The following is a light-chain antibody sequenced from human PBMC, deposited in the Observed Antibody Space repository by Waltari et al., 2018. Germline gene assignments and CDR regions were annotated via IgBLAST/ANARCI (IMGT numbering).Light chain of an antibody. Sequence: DIQMTQSPSSLSASVGDRVTITCRASQSISSYLNWYQQKPGKAPTLRIYAASSLQSGVPSRLSGSGSGTDFTLTISSLQPEEFATYYCQQSYSTLLVTFGQGTKLEIK. CDR1: QSISSY. CDR2: AAS. J-gene: IGKJ2*01. V-gene: IGKV1-39*01. CDR3: QQSYSTLLVT.